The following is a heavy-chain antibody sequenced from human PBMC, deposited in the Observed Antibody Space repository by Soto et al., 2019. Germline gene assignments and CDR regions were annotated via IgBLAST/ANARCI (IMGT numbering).Heavy chain of an antibody. J-gene: IGHJ5*02. CDR1: GYTFTSYG. CDR2: ISAYNRNT. Sequence: QVQLVQSGAEVKKTGASVKVYCKASGYTFTSYGISWVRQAPGQGLEWMGWISAYNRNTNYAQKLQGRVTMTTDTSTSTAYMELRSLRSDDTAVYYCARDIVVVPAAIQGGWFDPWGQGTLVTVSS. CDR3: ARDIVVVPAAIQGGWFDP. D-gene: IGHD2-2*02. V-gene: IGHV1-18*01.